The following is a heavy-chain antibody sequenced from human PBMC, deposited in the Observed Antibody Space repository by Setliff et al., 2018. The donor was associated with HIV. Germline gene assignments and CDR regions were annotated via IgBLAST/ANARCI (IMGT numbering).Heavy chain of an antibody. D-gene: IGHD3-3*01. CDR1: GGAIDGSKEA. V-gene: IGHV4-39*06. CDR3: TRDRRGSNSWSGYNGGFDY. J-gene: IGHJ4*02. Sequence: SETLSLTCSVSGGAIDGSKEAWGWIRQSPARGLEWIGSFFHNFITSYNPSLESRVTISVDTSKNQFTLRMTSVTTEDTAVYFCTRDRRGSNSWSGYNGGFDYWGQGTLVTVSS. CDR2: FFHNFIT.